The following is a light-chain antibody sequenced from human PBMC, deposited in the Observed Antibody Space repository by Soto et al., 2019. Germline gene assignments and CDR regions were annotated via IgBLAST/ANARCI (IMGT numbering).Light chain of an antibody. V-gene: IGKV3-20*01. CDR2: GAS. J-gene: IGKJ3*01. CDR1: QSVSSSS. CDR3: QQYGSSFT. Sequence: EIVLTQSPGTLSLTTGERATLSCRASQSVSSSSLAWYQHKPGQAPRLLIYGASSRATGIPDRFSGSGSGTDFTLTISRLEPEDFAVYYCQQYGSSFTFGPGTKVDI.